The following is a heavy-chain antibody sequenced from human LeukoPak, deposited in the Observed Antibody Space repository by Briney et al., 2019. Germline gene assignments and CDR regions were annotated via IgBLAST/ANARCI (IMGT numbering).Heavy chain of an antibody. J-gene: IGHJ3*02. V-gene: IGHV3-30*02. CDR1: GFTFSSYG. CDR3: AKDVVNTRVCRHVFDI. CDR2: IRYDGSDK. Sequence: PGGSLRLSCAASGFTFSSYGMHWVRQAPGKGLEWVAFIRYDGSDKYYADSVKGRFTISRDNSKNTLYLQMNSLRAEDTAVYYCAKDVVNTRVCRHVFDIWGQGTMVTVSS. D-gene: IGHD3-22*01.